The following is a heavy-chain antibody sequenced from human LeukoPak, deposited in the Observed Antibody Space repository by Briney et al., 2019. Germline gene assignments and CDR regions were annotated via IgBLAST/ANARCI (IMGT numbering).Heavy chain of an antibody. Sequence: EASVKVSCKASGGALSSYTISWVRQAPGQGLEWMGRIIPILGIANYAQKFQGRVTITADKSTSTAYMELSGLRSEDTAVYYCASRRSRRGAFDIWGQGTMVTVSS. CDR2: IIPILGIA. V-gene: IGHV1-69*02. CDR1: GGALSSYT. D-gene: IGHD2-2*01. J-gene: IGHJ3*02. CDR3: ASRRSRRGAFDI.